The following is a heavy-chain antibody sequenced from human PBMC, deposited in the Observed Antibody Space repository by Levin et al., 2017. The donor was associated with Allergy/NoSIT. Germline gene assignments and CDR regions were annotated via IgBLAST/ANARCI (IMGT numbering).Heavy chain of an antibody. Sequence: SCAASGFTFSDYYMSWIRQAPGKGLEWVSYISSSGSTIYYADSVKGRFTISRDNAKNSLYLQMNSLRAEDTAVYYCARDLHMVRGANAYWGQGTLVTVSS. D-gene: IGHD3-10*01. CDR3: ARDLHMVRGANAY. J-gene: IGHJ4*02. CDR1: GFTFSDYY. CDR2: ISSSGSTI. V-gene: IGHV3-11*01.